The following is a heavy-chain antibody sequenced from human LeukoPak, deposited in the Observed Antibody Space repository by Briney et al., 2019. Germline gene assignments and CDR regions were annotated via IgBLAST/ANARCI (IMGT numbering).Heavy chain of an antibody. D-gene: IGHD3-22*01. J-gene: IGHJ4*02. CDR2: ISSSSSYI. Sequence: GGSLRLSCAASGFTFSSYSMNWVRQAPGKGLEWVSSISSSSSYIYYADSVKGRFTISRDNAKNSLYLQMNSLRAEDTAVYHCASLSITMIVVAYTPLDYWGQGTLVTVSS. CDR1: GFTFSSYS. V-gene: IGHV3-21*01. CDR3: ASLSITMIVVAYTPLDY.